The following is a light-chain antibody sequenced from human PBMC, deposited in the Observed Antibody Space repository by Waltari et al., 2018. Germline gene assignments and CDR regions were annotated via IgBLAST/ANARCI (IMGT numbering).Light chain of an antibody. V-gene: IGKV3-11*01. J-gene: IGKJ1*01. Sequence: EIVLTQSPVTLSLPPGERATLSCRASQSVSTSLACYQHRPGQAPRLLIYDASTSATGIPASFSGSGSGTDFTLTISSLEPEDFAVYYCQRRSNSPPWTFGQGTTVEVK. CDR3: QRRSNSPPWT. CDR1: QSVSTS. CDR2: DAS.